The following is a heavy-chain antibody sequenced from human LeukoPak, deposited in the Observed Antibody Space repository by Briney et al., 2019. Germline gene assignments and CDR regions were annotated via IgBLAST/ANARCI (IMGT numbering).Heavy chain of an antibody. CDR2: IKQDGSEI. J-gene: IGHJ4*02. CDR1: GFTFSDYW. V-gene: IGHV3-7*01. CDR3: ARRYFDS. Sequence: GGSLRLSRAASGFTFSDYWMSWVRQAPGKGLEWVANIKQDGSEIYYVASVKGRFTISRDNTKNSLYLQMNSLRAEDTAVYYCARRYFDSWGQGTLVTVSS.